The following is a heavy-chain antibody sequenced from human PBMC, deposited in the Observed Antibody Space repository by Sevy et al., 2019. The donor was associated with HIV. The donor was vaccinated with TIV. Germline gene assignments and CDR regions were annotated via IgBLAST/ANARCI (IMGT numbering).Heavy chain of an antibody. D-gene: IGHD6-13*01. V-gene: IGHV3-7*01. CDR3: VRAIAADGSF. CDR1: GFSLNSFW. Sequence: GESLKISCAASGFSLNSFWMSWVRQAPGKGLEWVANINQDGCVRHYVDSVKGRFTISRDDARNLLYLQMDSLRAEDTALYYCVRAIAADGSFWGQGTLVTVSS. J-gene: IGHJ4*02. CDR2: INQDGCVR.